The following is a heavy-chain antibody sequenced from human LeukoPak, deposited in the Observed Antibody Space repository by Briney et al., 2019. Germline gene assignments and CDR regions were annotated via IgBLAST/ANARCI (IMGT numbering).Heavy chain of an antibody. CDR1: GLTFSSYA. CDR2: ISGSGGST. V-gene: IGHV3-23*01. J-gene: IGHJ4*02. D-gene: IGHD5-12*01. CDR3: AKDLGYDGDYFDY. Sequence: GGSLRLSCAASGLTFSSYAMSWVRQAPGKGLEWVSAISGSGGSTYYADSVKGRFTISRDNSKNTLYLQMNSLRAEDTAVYYCAKDLGYDGDYFDYWGQGTLVTVSS.